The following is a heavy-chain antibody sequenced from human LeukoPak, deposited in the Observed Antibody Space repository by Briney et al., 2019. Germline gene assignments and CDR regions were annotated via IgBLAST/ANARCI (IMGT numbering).Heavy chain of an antibody. CDR2: MNPNSGNT. J-gene: IGHJ4*02. CDR1: GYTFTSYD. Sequence: ASVKVSCKASGYTFTSYDINWVRQATGQGLEWMGWMNPNSGNTGYAQKFQGRVTITRNTSISTAYMELSSLRSEDTAVYYCAREQTAVAGTQQNWGQGTLVTVSS. D-gene: IGHD6-19*01. CDR3: AREQTAVAGTQQN. V-gene: IGHV1-8*03.